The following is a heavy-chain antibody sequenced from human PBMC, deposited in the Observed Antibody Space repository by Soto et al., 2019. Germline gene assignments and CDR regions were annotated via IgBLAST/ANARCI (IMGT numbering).Heavy chain of an antibody. D-gene: IGHD5-18*01. CDR1: GFTFSSYA. Sequence: GGSLRLSCAASGFTFSSYAMHWVRQAPGKGLEWVAVISYDGSNKYYADSVKGRFTISRDNSKNTLYLQMNSLRAEDTAVYYCASPIGYSYGYEYYYYGMDVWGQGTTVTVSS. CDR3: ASPIGYSYGYEYYYYGMDV. CDR2: ISYDGSNK. J-gene: IGHJ6*02. V-gene: IGHV3-30-3*01.